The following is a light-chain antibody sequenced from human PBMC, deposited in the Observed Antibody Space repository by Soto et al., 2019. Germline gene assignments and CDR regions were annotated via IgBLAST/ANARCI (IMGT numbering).Light chain of an antibody. Sequence: QSALTQPASVSGSPGQSITISCAGTMPDVGAYNLVSWYQQHPGRAPQLIIYEVRHRPSGISFRFSGSKSGNTASLTISGLQAEDDADYCCSSYTSKSSLIFGGGTKLTVL. CDR3: SSYTSKSSLI. CDR2: EVR. CDR1: MPDVGAYNL. V-gene: IGLV2-14*01. J-gene: IGLJ2*01.